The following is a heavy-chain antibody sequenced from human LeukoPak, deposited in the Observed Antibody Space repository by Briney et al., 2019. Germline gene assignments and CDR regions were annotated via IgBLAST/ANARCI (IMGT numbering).Heavy chain of an antibody. V-gene: IGHV3-11*06. CDR1: GFTFSDYY. J-gene: IGHJ4*02. CDR3: AREPTAMIL. Sequence: GGSLRLSCAASGFTFSDYYMSWIRQAPGKGLEWVSSISSSSTYIYYADSVKGRFTISRDNAKNSLYLQMNSLRAEDTAVYYCAREPTAMILWGQGTLVTVSS. D-gene: IGHD5-18*01. CDR2: ISSSSTYI.